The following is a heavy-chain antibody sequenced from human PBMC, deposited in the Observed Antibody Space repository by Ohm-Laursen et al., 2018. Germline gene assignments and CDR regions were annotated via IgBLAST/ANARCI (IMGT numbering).Heavy chain of an antibody. CDR1: GGSISRYY. Sequence: SETLSLTCTVSGGSISRYYWSWIRQPPGRGLEWIGFMSYSGTTNYNPSLKSRVTISVDTSKNQFSLRLSSVTAADTAVYYCARGASGPAAAWYYWGQGTLVTVSS. J-gene: IGHJ4*02. CDR3: ARGASGPAAAWYY. D-gene: IGHD2-2*01. V-gene: IGHV4-59*01. CDR2: MSYSGTT.